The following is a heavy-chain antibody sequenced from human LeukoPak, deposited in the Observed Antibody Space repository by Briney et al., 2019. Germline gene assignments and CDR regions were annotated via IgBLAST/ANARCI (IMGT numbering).Heavy chain of an antibody. V-gene: IGHV3-21*01. CDR1: GFTFSSYS. CDR2: ISSSSSYI. J-gene: IGHJ4*02. D-gene: IGHD1-26*01. CDR3: ARDLSGSYVFDY. Sequence: GGSLRLSCAASGFTFSSYSMNWVRQAPGKGLEWVSSISSSSSYIYYADSVKGRFTISRDNAKNSLYLQMNSLRAEDTAVYYCARDLSGSYVFDYWGQGTLVTVSS.